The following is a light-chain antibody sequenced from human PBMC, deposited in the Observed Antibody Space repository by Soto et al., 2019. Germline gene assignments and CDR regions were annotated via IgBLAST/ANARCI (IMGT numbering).Light chain of an antibody. Sequence: QSVLTQPPSVSGSPGQSVTISCTGTSTDFVSYNRVSWYQQPPDTAPKLMIYEASNRPSGVPDRFSGSKSGNTASLTISGLQAAEEADYYCSLYTSENTYVFGTGTKV. J-gene: IGLJ1*01. CDR2: EAS. V-gene: IGLV2-18*01. CDR1: STDFVSYNR. CDR3: SLYTSENTYV.